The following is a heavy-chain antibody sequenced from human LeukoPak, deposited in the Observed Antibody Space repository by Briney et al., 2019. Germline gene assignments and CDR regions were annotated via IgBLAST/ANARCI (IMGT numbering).Heavy chain of an antibody. Sequence: GGSLRVSCAASGYTFSSYAMSWVRQAPGKGLEWVSGISTSGDSTYSADSVKGRFTISRDNSKNTVYLQMNSLRAEDTAIYYCAKYYDYLWGIYRYFDYWGQGTLVTVSS. J-gene: IGHJ4*02. V-gene: IGHV3-23*01. CDR3: AKYYDYLWGIYRYFDY. CDR1: GYTFSSYA. CDR2: ISTSGDST. D-gene: IGHD3-16*02.